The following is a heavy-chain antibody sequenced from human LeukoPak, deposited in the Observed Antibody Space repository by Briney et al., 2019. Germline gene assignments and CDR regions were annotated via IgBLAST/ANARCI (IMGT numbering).Heavy chain of an antibody. Sequence: GGSLRLSCAASGFTFSPYTMNWVRQAPGKGLEWVSCISSSSKYIYYADSVKGRFTISRDNAKNSLYLQMNSLRAEDTAVSYCARAAMTYYYDTSGYYWGQGTLVTVSS. CDR1: GFTFSPYT. V-gene: IGHV3-21*01. J-gene: IGHJ4*02. CDR3: ARAAMTYYYDTSGYY. D-gene: IGHD3-22*01. CDR2: ISSSSKYI.